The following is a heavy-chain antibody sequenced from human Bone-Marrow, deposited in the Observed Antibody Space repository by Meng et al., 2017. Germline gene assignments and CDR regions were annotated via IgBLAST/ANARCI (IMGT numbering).Heavy chain of an antibody. CDR1: GYNFPDYY. J-gene: IGHJ4*02. V-gene: IGHV1-2*06. D-gene: IGHD6-25*01. Sequence: QVQVVQSGAKVKTPGASVRVSCKPSGYNFPDYYIPWVRRAPGQGLEWMGRINPKSGDTHYAQKFQARVTMTGDTSISTAYMELSGLRSDDTAMYYCARDEDISAAGKLFGDYWGQGTLVTVSS. CDR3: ARDEDISAAGKLFGDY. CDR2: INPKSGDT.